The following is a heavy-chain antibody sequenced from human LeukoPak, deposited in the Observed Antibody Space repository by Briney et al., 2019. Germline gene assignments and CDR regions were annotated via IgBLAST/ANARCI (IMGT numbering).Heavy chain of an antibody. D-gene: IGHD5-18*01. CDR1: GGSISGSSYY. CDR2: IYYSGST. V-gene: IGHV4-39*07. J-gene: IGHJ5*02. Sequence: KPSETLSLTCTVSGGSISGSSYYWGWIRQPPGKGLEWIGSIYYSGSTYYNPSLKSRVTISVDTSKNQFSLKLSSVTAADTAVYYCARGPGLQLWLLRRENWFDPRGQGTLVTVSS. CDR3: ARGPGLQLWLLRRENWFDP.